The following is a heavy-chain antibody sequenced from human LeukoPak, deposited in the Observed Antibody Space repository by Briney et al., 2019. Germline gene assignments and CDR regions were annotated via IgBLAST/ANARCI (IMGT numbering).Heavy chain of an antibody. CDR3: ARDGSAWSRDY. CDR2: TISFRGDA. CDR1: GFTFSTTG. D-gene: IGHD3-10*01. V-gene: IGHV3-21*01. J-gene: IGHJ4*02. Sequence: GGSLRLSCVTSGFTFSTTGMTWVRQAPGKGLEWVSTISFRGDACFPDSLKGRFTASRDNGQNSVFLQMTSLRAEDTAVYYCARDGSAWSRDYWGPGTLVTVSS.